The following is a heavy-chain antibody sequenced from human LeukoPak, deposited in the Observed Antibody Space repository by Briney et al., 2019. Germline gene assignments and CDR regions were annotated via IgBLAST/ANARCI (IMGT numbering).Heavy chain of an antibody. V-gene: IGHV4-39*02. CDR3: VRLLGGYFAGNTFDI. D-gene: IGHD3-9*01. Sequence: SETLSLTCTLSGGSFSSRTHFWARIRQTPGKGLKWIGTNYNTGSSKYNPSLKSRVTMSVDTPKEHFSLNLHLATAADTAVYFCVRLLGGYFAGNTFDIWGQGTMVSVSS. J-gene: IGHJ3*02. CDR1: GGSFSSRTHF. CDR2: NYNTGSS.